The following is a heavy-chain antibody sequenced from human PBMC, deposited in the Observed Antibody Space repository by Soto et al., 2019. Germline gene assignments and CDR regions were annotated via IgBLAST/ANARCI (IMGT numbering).Heavy chain of an antibody. CDR2: ISRSGTT. Sequence: QVQLQRWGAGLLKPSETLSLSCAVYGGYFNDNYYTWFRQPPGKGLELVGEISRSGTTKYIPSLKSRASITFDTSKTQVSLEVTSVTAADTAVYYCGTSLWFGAQVELWG. D-gene: IGHD3-10*01. CDR1: GGYFNDNY. J-gene: IGHJ2*01. CDR3: GTSLWFGAQVEL. V-gene: IGHV4-34*01.